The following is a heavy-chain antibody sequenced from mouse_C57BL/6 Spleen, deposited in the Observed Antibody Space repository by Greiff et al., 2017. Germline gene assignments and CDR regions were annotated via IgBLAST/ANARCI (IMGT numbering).Heavy chain of an antibody. J-gene: IGHJ4*01. CDR2: ILPGSGST. CDR3: ARWLPYAMDY. D-gene: IGHD2-2*01. V-gene: IGHV1-9*01. CDR1: GYTFTGYW. Sequence: QVQLQQSGAELMKPGASVKLSCQATGYTFTGYWIEWVKQRPGPGLEWIGEILPGSGSTNNNEKFKGKATFTAYTSSNTAYMQRSSLTTEDSAIYYCARWLPYAMDYWGQGTSVTVSS.